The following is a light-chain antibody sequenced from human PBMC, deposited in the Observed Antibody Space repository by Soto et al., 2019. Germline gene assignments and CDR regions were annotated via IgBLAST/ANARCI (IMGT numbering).Light chain of an antibody. CDR1: QPLNNN. Sequence: EIVMTQSPATLSVSPGDRATLSCRAGQPLNNNVAWYQHKPGQAPRLLIYGASTRATGISARFSGSGSGTEFTLTISSLQSEDFAVYFCQQYNSWPPITFGQGTRLEIK. V-gene: IGKV3-15*01. CDR3: QQYNSWPPIT. CDR2: GAS. J-gene: IGKJ5*01.